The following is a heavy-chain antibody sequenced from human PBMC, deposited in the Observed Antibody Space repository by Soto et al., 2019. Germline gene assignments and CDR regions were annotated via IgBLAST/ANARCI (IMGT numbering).Heavy chain of an antibody. D-gene: IGHD6-19*01. J-gene: IGHJ5*02. CDR2: INPNSGAT. CDR1: GNTFTGHF. Sequence: QVQLVQSGAEAKKPGASVKVSCKASGNTFTGHFVHWVRQAPGQGLEWMGRINPNSGATKYAQKFQGRVTMTRDTSITTAYMEMTSLRSDDTAVYYCARGGSYSSGSYNWFDPWGQGTLVTVSS. CDR3: ARGGSYSSGSYNWFDP. V-gene: IGHV1-2*02.